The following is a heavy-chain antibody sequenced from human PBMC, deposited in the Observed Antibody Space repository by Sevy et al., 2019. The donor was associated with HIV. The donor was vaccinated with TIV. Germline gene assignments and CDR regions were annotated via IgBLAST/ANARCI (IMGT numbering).Heavy chain of an antibody. Sequence: SETLSLTCAVHDGSFSGYYWNWIRQLPGKGLEWIGEINESGITYYNPSLKSRVTISVDTSKKQFSLKRNSVTAADPAVYFCARSPPVVVVPGAPSWFDPWGQGTLVTVSS. V-gene: IGHV4-34*01. CDR3: ARSPPVVVVPGAPSWFDP. CDR2: INESGIT. CDR1: DGSFSGYY. J-gene: IGHJ5*02. D-gene: IGHD2-2*01.